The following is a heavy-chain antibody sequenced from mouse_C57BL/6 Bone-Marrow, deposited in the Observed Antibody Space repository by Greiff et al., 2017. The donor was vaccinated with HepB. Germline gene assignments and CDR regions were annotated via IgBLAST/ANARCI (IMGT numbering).Heavy chain of an antibody. Sequence: DVHLVESGPGLAKPSQTLSLTCSVTGYSITSDYWNWIRKFPGNKLEYMGYISYSGSTYYNPSLKSRISITRDTSKNQYYLQLNSVTTEDTATYYGARYSNYGRYAMDYWGQGTSVTVSS. CDR2: ISYSGST. D-gene: IGHD2-5*01. CDR3: ARYSNYGRYAMDY. J-gene: IGHJ4*01. V-gene: IGHV3-8*01. CDR1: GYSITSDY.